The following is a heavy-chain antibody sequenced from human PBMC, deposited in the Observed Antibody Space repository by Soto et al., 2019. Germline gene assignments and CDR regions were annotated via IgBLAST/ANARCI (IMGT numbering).Heavy chain of an antibody. Sequence: ASVKVSCKASGYTFTSYYMHWVLQAPGQGLEWMGIINPSGGSTSYAQKFQGRVTMTRDTSTSTVYMELSSLRSEDTAVYYCARDPSSSSWYSYWFDPWGQGTRVTVAS. D-gene: IGHD6-13*01. CDR1: GYTFTSYY. V-gene: IGHV1-46*01. CDR2: INPSGGST. CDR3: ARDPSSSSWYSYWFDP. J-gene: IGHJ5*02.